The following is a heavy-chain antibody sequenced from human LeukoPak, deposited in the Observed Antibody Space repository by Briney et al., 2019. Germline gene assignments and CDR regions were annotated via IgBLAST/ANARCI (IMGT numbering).Heavy chain of an antibody. Sequence: GGSLRLSCAASGFTFSTYALHWVRQAPGKGLEWVAVISYDGNNIYYVDSVKGRFTISRDNSKNTLYLQMNSLRAGDTAVYFCASISGASWGDYWGQGTLVTVSS. D-gene: IGHD3-16*01. CDR3: ASISGASWGDY. J-gene: IGHJ4*02. CDR1: GFTFSTYA. CDR2: ISYDGNNI. V-gene: IGHV3-30-3*01.